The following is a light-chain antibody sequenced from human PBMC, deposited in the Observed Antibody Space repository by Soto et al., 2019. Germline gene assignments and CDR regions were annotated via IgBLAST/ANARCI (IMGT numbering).Light chain of an antibody. V-gene: IGKV1-5*03. CDR3: QQYNSYYRT. CDR1: QSISSW. J-gene: IGKJ1*01. CDR2: KAS. Sequence: DIQMTQSPSTLSASVGDRVTITCRASQSISSWLAWYQQKPGKAPKLLIYKASSLESGVPSRLSGSGSGTEFTLTISRLQTEDLAAYYGQQYNSYYRTFGQGTKVEIK.